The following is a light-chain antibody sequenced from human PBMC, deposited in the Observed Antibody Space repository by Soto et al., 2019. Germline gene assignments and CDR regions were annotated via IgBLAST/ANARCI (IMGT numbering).Light chain of an antibody. CDR1: QTISSW. Sequence: DIPMTQSPATLSGSVGDRDTIPCRASQTISSWLAWYQQKPGKAPKLLIYKASTLKSGVPSRFSGSGSGTEFTLTISSLQPDDFATYYCQHYNSYSDAFGQGTKVDIK. CDR3: QHYNSYSDA. V-gene: IGKV1-5*03. CDR2: KAS. J-gene: IGKJ1*01.